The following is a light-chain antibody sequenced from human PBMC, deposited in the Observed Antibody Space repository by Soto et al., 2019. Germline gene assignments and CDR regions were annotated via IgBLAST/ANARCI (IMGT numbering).Light chain of an antibody. CDR3: QHYNNWPPWT. J-gene: IGKJ1*01. CDR2: GAS. V-gene: IGKV3-15*01. Sequence: EIVMTQSPATLSVSPGERATLSCRASQSVSSNLAWYQQKPGQAPRLLVYGASTRATGSPARFSGSGSGTECTLTISSLQSEDFAVYYCQHYNNWPPWTFGQGTKVEIK. CDR1: QSVSSN.